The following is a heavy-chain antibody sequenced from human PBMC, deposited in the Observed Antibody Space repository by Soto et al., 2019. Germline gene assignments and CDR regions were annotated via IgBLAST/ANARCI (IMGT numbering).Heavy chain of an antibody. D-gene: IGHD3-22*01. J-gene: IGHJ5*02. CDR1: EYSFTSYW. CDR3: ARLCGDMIVGINWFDP. Sequence: GESLRVSCKCSEYSFTSYWIVLVRQMPGKGLEWMGIIYPGDSDTRYSPSFQGQVTISADKSISTAYLQWSSLKASDTAMYYCARLCGDMIVGINWFDPWGQGTLVTVSS. CDR2: IYPGDSDT. V-gene: IGHV5-51*01.